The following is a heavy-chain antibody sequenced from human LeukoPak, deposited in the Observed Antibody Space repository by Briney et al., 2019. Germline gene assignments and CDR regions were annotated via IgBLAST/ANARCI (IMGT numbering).Heavy chain of an antibody. CDR3: ARVRRDGYRANWFDP. CDR2: ISAYNGNT. V-gene: IGHV1-18*01. CDR1: GYTFTSYG. J-gene: IGHJ5*02. Sequence: ALVKVSCKASGYTFTSYGISWVRQAPGQGLEWMGWISAYNGNTNYAQKLQGRVTMTTDTSTSTAYMELRSLRSDDTAVYYCARVRRDGYRANWFDPWGQGTLVTVSS. D-gene: IGHD5-24*01.